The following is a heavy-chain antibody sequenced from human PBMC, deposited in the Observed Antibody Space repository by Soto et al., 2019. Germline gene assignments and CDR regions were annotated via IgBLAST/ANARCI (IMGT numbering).Heavy chain of an antibody. CDR3: ARLGIRAPALDTFDL. CDR1: GFTFSSYS. CDR2: ISSNGGVI. J-gene: IGHJ3*01. Sequence: PGGSLRLSCAASGFTFSSYSMNWVRQAPGKGLEWVSSISSNGGVIFYADSMKGRFTISRDNAKNSLYLQLSSLRAEDTALYYCARLGIRAPALDTFDLWRQRTMVTASS. V-gene: IGHV3-21*01. D-gene: IGHD3-16*01.